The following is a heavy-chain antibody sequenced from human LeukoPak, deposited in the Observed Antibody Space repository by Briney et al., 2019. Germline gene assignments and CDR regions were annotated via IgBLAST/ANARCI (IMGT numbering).Heavy chain of an antibody. J-gene: IGHJ3*02. CDR1: GFTFSSYG. V-gene: IGHV3-30*18. CDR2: ISYDGSNK. CDR3: AKDGSRGYCSGGSCYSDAFDI. D-gene: IGHD2-15*01. Sequence: GGSLRLSCAASGFTFSSYGMHWVRQAPGKGLEWVAVISYDGSNKYYADSVKGRFTISRDNSKNTLYLQMNSLRAEDTAVYYCAKDGSRGYCSGGSCYSDAFDIWGQGTMVTVSS.